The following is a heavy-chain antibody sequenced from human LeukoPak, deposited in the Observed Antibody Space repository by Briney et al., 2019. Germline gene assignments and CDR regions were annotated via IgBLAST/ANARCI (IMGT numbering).Heavy chain of an antibody. D-gene: IGHD3-10*01. CDR2: IYYSGST. CDR3: ARGPPGGQFDP. J-gene: IGHJ5*02. Sequence: SETLSLTCTVSGGSISSYYWSWIRQPPGKGLEWIGYIYYSGSTNYNPSLKSRVTISVDTSSNQFSLKLSSVTAADTAVYYCARGPPGGQFDPWGQGTLVTVSS. V-gene: IGHV4-59*01. CDR1: GGSISSYY.